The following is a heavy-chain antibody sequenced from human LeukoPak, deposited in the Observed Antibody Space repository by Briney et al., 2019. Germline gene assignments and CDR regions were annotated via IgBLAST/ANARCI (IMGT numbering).Heavy chain of an antibody. V-gene: IGHV3-9*01. J-gene: IGHJ4*02. CDR2: ISWNSGSI. CDR1: GFTFDDYA. CDR3: AKGLHAGTYGGNNIDY. D-gene: IGHD4-23*01. Sequence: GGSLRLSCAASGFTFDDYAMHWVRQAPGKGLEWVSGISWNSGSIGYADSGKGRFTISRDNAKNSLYLQMNSLRAEDTALYYCAKGLHAGTYGGNNIDYWGQGTLVTVSS.